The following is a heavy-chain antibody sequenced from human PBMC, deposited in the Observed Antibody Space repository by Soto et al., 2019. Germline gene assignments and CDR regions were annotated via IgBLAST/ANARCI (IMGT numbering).Heavy chain of an antibody. J-gene: IGHJ4*02. D-gene: IGHD2-2*02. V-gene: IGHV3-48*03. Sequence: VQLVESGGGLVQPGGSLRLSCAASGFSFSNYEMNLVRQAPGKGLEWISYITSSGGAVFYADSVKGRFTISRDNAQDSLFLQLNSLRVEDTAVYYCARGDCSSTCYIGYWGQGARVTVSS. CDR2: ITSSGGAV. CDR3: ARGDCSSTCYIGY. CDR1: GFSFSNYE.